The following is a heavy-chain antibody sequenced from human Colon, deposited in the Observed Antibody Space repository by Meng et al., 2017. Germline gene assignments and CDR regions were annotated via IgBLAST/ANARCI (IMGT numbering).Heavy chain of an antibody. CDR2: INPDSGAT. D-gene: IGHD2-21*01. Sequence: QVQLVQSGAEVKKPGASLKVSCKASGYRFPGYYLHRVRQAPGRGLEWMGRINPDSGATIYAQKFQGRVTMTRDTAINTSYMELSGLRSDDTAIYYCARVWSSSVIDFWGQGTLVTVSS. V-gene: IGHV1-2*06. J-gene: IGHJ4*02. CDR3: ARVWSSSVIDF. CDR1: GYRFPGYY.